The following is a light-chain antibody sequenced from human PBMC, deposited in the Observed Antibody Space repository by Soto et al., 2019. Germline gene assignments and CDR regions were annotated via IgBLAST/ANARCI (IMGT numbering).Light chain of an antibody. J-gene: IGKJ2*01. CDR2: AVS. CDR1: QSISTY. Sequence: DIQMTQSPSSLSASVGDRVTITCRASQSISTYLNWYQQKPGKAPKLLIHAVSSLQSGVPSRFSGSRSGTDFTLTISSLQPEEFATYYCQQSYTSPLAVGQGTKLEIK. CDR3: QQSYTSPLA. V-gene: IGKV1-39*01.